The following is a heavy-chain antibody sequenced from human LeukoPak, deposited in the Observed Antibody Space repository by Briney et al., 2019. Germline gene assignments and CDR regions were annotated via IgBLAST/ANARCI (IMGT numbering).Heavy chain of an antibody. CDR1: GGSVSSGSNY. CDR3: ARVPGGGTAAN. Sequence: SETLSLTCTVSGGSVSSGSNYWSWIRQPPGKGCRGMGYIYYSGSTNYNPSLKSRVTISVDTSRNQFSLKLSSVTAADTAVYYCARVPGGGTAANWGQGTMVTVSS. J-gene: IGHJ3*01. CDR2: IYYSGST. V-gene: IGHV4-61*01. D-gene: IGHD1-7*01.